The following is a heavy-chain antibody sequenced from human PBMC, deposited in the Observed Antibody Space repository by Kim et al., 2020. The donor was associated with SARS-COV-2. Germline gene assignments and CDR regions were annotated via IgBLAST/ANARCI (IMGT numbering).Heavy chain of an antibody. CDR3: ASASGWYAPRYFDY. D-gene: IGHD6-19*01. J-gene: IGHJ4*02. V-gene: IGHV1-24*01. Sequence: AQKFQRRVPMTEDTSTDTAYMELSSLRSEDTAVYYCASASGWYAPRYFDYWGQGTLVTVSS.